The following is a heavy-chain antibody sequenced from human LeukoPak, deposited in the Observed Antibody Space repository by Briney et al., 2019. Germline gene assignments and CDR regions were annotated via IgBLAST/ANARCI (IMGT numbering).Heavy chain of an antibody. CDR1: GFTFSSYA. Sequence: GGSLRLSCAASGFTFSSYAMSWVREAPGKGLEWVSAISGSGGSTYYAGSVKGRFTISRDNPKNTLYLQMNSLRAEDTAVYYCAKGHSSGYHIIDYWGQGTLVTVSA. V-gene: IGHV3-23*01. J-gene: IGHJ4*02. CDR2: ISGSGGST. D-gene: IGHD6-19*01. CDR3: AKGHSSGYHIIDY.